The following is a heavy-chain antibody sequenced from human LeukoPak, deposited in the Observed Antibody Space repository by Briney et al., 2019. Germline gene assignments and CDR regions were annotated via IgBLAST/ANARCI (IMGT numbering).Heavy chain of an antibody. V-gene: IGHV4-39*07. D-gene: IGHD2/OR15-2a*01. CDR2: IYYSGST. CDR1: GGSISSSSYY. Sequence: SETLSLTCTVSGGSISSSSYYWGWIRQPPGKGLEWVGSIYYSGSTHYNPSLNSRVTISMQTSKNQFSLKLGSVTAADTAVYYCARVYAGGAFDIWGQGTMVTVSS. CDR3: ARVYAGGAFDI. J-gene: IGHJ3*02.